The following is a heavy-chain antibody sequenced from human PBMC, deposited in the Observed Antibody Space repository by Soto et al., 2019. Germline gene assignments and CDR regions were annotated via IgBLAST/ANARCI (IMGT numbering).Heavy chain of an antibody. J-gene: IGHJ6*02. CDR3: ARERAVYCTNGVCYTGRGYYYYGMDV. CDR1: GYTFTGYY. V-gene: IGHV1-2*04. Sequence: ASVKVSCKASGYTFTGYYMHWVRQAPGQGLEWMGWINPNSGGTNYAQKFQGWVTMTRDTSIRAADMELSRLRSDDTAVYYCARERAVYCTNGVCYTGRGYYYYGMDVWGQGTTVTVSS. CDR2: INPNSGGT. D-gene: IGHD2-8*01.